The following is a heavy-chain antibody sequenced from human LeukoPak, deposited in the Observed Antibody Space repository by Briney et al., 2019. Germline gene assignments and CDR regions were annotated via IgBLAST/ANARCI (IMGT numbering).Heavy chain of an antibody. CDR2: IRQDGSER. CDR3: VRGCGRASCPYYFDS. CDR1: EFTFPTYW. V-gene: IGHV3-7*01. D-gene: IGHD2-2*01. J-gene: IGHJ4*02. Sequence: ESVKISCAASEFTFPTYWLSWVRQAPGKGLEWVATIRQDGSERHYLGSVKGRFTISRDNAKNSLYLQMDSLRVDDTAVYHCVRGCGRASCPYYFDSWGRGNLVTVSS.